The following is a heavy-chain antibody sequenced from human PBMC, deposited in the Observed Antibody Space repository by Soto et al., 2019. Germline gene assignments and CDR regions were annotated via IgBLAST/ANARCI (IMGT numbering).Heavy chain of an antibody. CDR1: GFSISSYW. Sequence: ESGGGLVPPGGSLRLSCAASGFSISSYWMNWVRQAPGKGLEWVAIIRKDGSEKYYVDSVKGRFTISRDNAKNSLYLQMNSPRDDDTAVYYCAGGSGWLSDYWGRGTLVTVSS. CDR3: AGGSGWLSDY. J-gene: IGHJ4*02. CDR2: IRKDGSEK. V-gene: IGHV3-7*03. D-gene: IGHD6-19*01.